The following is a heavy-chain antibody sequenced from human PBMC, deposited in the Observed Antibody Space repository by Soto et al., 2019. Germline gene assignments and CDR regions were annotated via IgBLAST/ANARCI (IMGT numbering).Heavy chain of an antibody. CDR1: GFTVSSNY. CDR3: ARDRAAMSYGDYYYYYGMDV. D-gene: IGHD4-17*01. Sequence: EVQLVETGGGLIQPGGSLRLSCAASGFTVSSNYMSRVRQAPGKGLEWVSVIYSGGSTYYADSVKGRFTISRDNSKNTLYLQMNSLRAEDTAVYYCARDRAAMSYGDYYYYYGMDVWGQGTTVTVSS. V-gene: IGHV3-53*02. CDR2: IYSGGST. J-gene: IGHJ6*02.